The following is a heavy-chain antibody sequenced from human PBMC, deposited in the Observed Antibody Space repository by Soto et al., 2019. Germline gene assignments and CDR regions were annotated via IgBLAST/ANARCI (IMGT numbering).Heavy chain of an antibody. Sequence: SETLSLTCSVSGYSVTSSDYYWAWIRQPPGKGLEWIGSMFYSGLTYYNPSLKSRVTLSVDASKNQFSVRLNSVTAADTAVYYCARHEAVTRMEFDSWGQGTLVTVSS. CDR3: ARHEAVTRMEFDS. V-gene: IGHV4-39*01. J-gene: IGHJ4*02. CDR1: GYSVTSSDYY. D-gene: IGHD3-10*01. CDR2: MFYSGLT.